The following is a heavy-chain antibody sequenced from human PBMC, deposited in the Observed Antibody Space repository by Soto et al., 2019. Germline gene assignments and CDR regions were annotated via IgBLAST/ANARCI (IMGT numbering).Heavy chain of an antibody. CDR2: IYYSGST. Sequence: TSETLSLTCTGSGGSISSSSYYWGWIRQPPGKGLEWIGSIYYSGSTYYNPSLKSRVTISVDTSKNQFSLKLRSVTAADTAVYYCAIFCSLWRPLYSMDVRGTGTTVTVSS. V-gene: IGHV4-39*07. D-gene: IGHD3-9*01. J-gene: IGHJ6*03. CDR1: GGSISSSSYY. CDR3: AIFCSLWRPLYSMDV.